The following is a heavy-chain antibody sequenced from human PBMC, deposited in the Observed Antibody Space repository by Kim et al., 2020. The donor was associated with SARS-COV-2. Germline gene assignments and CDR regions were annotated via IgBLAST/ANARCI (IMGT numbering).Heavy chain of an antibody. Sequence: YYADSVKGRFTISRDNSKNTLYLQMNSLRAEDTAVYYCASGPGGYRGWFDPWGQGTLVTVSS. J-gene: IGHJ5*02. D-gene: IGHD6-13*01. V-gene: IGHV3-30*01. CDR3: ASGPGGYRGWFDP.